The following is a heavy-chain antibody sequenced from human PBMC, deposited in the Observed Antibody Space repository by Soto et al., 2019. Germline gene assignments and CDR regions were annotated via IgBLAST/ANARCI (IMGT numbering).Heavy chain of an antibody. CDR1: GGSFSGWY. CDR2: INHSGKT. J-gene: IGHJ4*02. Sequence: PSETLSLTCAVYGGSFSGWYWSWIRQPPGMGLEWIGEINHSGKTNYNPSLKSRVTISVDTSKNQFSLKVTSVTAADTAVYYCVRYGYGDFSEDWGQGTLVTVSS. D-gene: IGHD4-17*01. V-gene: IGHV4-34*01. CDR3: VRYGYGDFSED.